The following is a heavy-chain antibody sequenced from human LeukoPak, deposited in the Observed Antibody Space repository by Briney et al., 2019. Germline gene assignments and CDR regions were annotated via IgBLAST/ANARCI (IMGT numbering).Heavy chain of an antibody. CDR3: ARDRGARYYGSGSYYFRSSFDY. V-gene: IGHV1-69*06. CDR2: IIPIFGTA. Sequence: ASVKVSCKASGGTFSSYAISWVRQAPGQGLEWMGGIIPIFGTANYAQKFQGRVTITADKSTSTAYMELSSLRSEDTAVYYCARDRGARYYGSGSYYFRSSFDYWGQGTLVTVSS. D-gene: IGHD3-10*01. CDR1: GGTFSSYA. J-gene: IGHJ4*02.